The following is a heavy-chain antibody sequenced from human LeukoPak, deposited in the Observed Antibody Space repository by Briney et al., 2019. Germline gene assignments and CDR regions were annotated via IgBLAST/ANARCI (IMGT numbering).Heavy chain of an antibody. J-gene: IGHJ4*02. D-gene: IGHD6-6*01. Sequence: PGGSLRLSRAASGFSFRSYWMHRVRPAPGKGVAGVSRSNSDGSRTSYADSVKGRFTISRDNAKITLYLQMNILRAEDTAVYDCARTNPEDYSSSLYYFDYWGQGTLVTVSS. CDR2: SNSDGSRT. CDR3: ARTNPEDYSSSLYYFDY. CDR1: GFSFRSYW. V-gene: IGHV3-74*01.